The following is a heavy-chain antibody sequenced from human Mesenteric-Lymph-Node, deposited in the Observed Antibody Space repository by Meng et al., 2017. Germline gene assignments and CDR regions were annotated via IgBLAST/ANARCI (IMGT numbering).Heavy chain of an antibody. D-gene: IGHD1-26*01. J-gene: IGHJ6*02. Sequence: GESLKISCAASGFTFSNYWMHWVRQAPGKGLVWVSRINSDGSSTSYADSVKGRFTISRDNAKNTLYLQMNSLRAGDTAVYYCARGGSYYRYYYYGMDVWGQGTTVTVSS. CDR3: ARGGSYYRYYYYGMDV. CDR1: GFTFSNYW. CDR2: INSDGSST. V-gene: IGHV3-74*01.